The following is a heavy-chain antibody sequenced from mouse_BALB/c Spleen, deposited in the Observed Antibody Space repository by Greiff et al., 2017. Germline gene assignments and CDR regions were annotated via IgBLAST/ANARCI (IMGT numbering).Heavy chain of an antibody. CDR2: ISSGSSTI. V-gene: IGHV5-17*02. D-gene: IGHD4-1*01. Sequence: EVQVVESGGGLVQPGGSRKLSCAASGFTFSSFGMHWVRQAPEKGLEWVAYISSGSSTIYYADTVKGRFTISRDNPKNTLFLQMTSLRSEDTAMYYCARGGTGPYAMDYWGQGTSVTVSS. J-gene: IGHJ4*01. CDR1: GFTFSSFG. CDR3: ARGGTGPYAMDY.